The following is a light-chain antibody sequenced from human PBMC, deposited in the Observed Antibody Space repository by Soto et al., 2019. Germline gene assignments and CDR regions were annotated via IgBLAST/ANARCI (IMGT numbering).Light chain of an antibody. J-gene: IGLJ1*01. Sequence: QSALTQPASVSGSPGQSITISCTGPSSDVGGYNYVSWYQQHPGKAPKLMIYEVTNRPSGVSNRFSGSKSGNTASLTISGLQAEDEADYYCSSYTSRSTLVFGTGTKLTVL. CDR1: SSDVGGYNY. V-gene: IGLV2-14*01. CDR3: SSYTSRSTLV. CDR2: EVT.